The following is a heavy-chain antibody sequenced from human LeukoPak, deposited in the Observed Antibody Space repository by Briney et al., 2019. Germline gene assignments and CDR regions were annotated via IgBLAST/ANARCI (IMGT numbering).Heavy chain of an antibody. CDR1: GFTFSSYS. CDR2: ISSSSSYI. J-gene: IGHJ4*02. Sequence: GGSLRLSCAASGFTFSSYSMNWVRQAPGKGLEWVSSISSSSSYIYYADSVKGRFTISRDNAKNSLYLQMNSLRAEDTAVYYCAKDPAMVRGVITPDYWGQGTLVTVSS. CDR3: AKDPAMVRGVITPDY. V-gene: IGHV3-21*01. D-gene: IGHD3-10*01.